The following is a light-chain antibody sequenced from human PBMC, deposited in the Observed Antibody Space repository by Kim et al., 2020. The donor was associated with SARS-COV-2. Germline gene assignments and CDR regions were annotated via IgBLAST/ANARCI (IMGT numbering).Light chain of an antibody. CDR3: QQYNNWPPV. V-gene: IGKV3-15*01. J-gene: IGKJ4*01. CDR1: QSVSSN. CDR2: GAS. Sequence: VSQGERATLSCRASQSVSSNLAWYQQKPGQAPRLLIYGASTRATGIPARFSGSGSGTEFTLTISSLQSEDFAVYYCQQYNNWPPVFGGGTKVDIK.